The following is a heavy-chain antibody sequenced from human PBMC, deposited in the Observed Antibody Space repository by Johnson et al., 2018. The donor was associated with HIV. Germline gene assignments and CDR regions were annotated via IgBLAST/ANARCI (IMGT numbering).Heavy chain of an antibody. CDR3: AKGEQFVISRKGHDAFDI. J-gene: IGHJ3*02. CDR2: ISWNSGSI. V-gene: IGHV3-9*01. Sequence: VQLVESGGGLVQPGRSLRLSCAASGFTFDDYAMHWVRQAPGKGLEWVSGISWNSGSIGYADSVKGRFTISRGKAKKPLDLQMNSLRAEDTALYYCAKGEQFVISRKGHDAFDIWGQGTMVTVSS. D-gene: IGHD6-6*01. CDR1: GFTFDDYA.